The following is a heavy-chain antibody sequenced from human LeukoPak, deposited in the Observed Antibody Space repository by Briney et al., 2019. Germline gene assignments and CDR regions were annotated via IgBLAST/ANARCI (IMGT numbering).Heavy chain of an antibody. V-gene: IGHV3-7*03. CDR1: GFTFSSYW. D-gene: IGHD3-10*01. CDR3: ARIHEYGSDTYYYYGMDV. J-gene: IGHJ6*04. CDR2: IKQDGSEK. Sequence: GGSLRLSCAASGFTFSSYWMSWVRQAPGKGREWVANIKQDGSEKYYVDSVKGRFTISRDNAKNSLYLQMNSLRAEDTAVYFCARIHEYGSDTYYYYGMDVWGKGTTVTVSS.